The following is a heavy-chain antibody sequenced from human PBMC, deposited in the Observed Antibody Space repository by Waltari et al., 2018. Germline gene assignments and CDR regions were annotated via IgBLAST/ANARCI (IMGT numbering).Heavy chain of an antibody. D-gene: IGHD2-15*01. CDR1: GYSFTSYW. CDR3: ARQEGYCSGDTCYGYRGMDV. Sequence: EVQLVQSGAEVKRPGESLKISCKGSGYSFTSYWIGWVRQMPGTGLEWMGIIYPSDSDTRYSPSFQGQVTISADKSIGTAYLQWSSLKASDTAMYFCARQEGYCSGDTCYGYRGMDVWGHGTTVTVSS. CDR2: IYPSDSDT. V-gene: IGHV5-51*01. J-gene: IGHJ6*02.